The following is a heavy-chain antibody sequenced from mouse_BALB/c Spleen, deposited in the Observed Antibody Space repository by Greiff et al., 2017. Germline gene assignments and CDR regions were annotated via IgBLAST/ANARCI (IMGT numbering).Heavy chain of an antibody. CDR1: GFTFSDYY. J-gene: IGHJ4*01. V-gene: IGHV5-4*02. CDR2: ISDGGSYT. Sequence: EVQGVESGGGLVKPGGSLKLSCAASGFTFSDYYMYWVRQTPEKRLEWVATISDGGSYTYYPDSVKGRFTISRDNAKNNLYLQMSSLKSEDTAMYYCTRGGRVYAMDYWGQGTSVTVSS. D-gene: IGHD1-1*02. CDR3: TRGGRVYAMDY.